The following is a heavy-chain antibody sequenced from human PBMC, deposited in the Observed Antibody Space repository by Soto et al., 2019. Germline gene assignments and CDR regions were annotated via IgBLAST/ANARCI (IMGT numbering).Heavy chain of an antibody. Sequence: QVQLQESGPGLVKPSQTLSLTCTVSGGSISSGGYYWSWIRQHPGKGLEWIGYLYYSGSTYYNPSLKNRFTIAVDTSKNQFSLKLSSVTAADTAVYYCARSGSGWYFDYWGQGTLVTVSS. V-gene: IGHV4-31*03. CDR3: ARSGSGWYFDY. J-gene: IGHJ4*02. CDR2: LYYSGST. CDR1: GGSISSGGYY. D-gene: IGHD6-19*01.